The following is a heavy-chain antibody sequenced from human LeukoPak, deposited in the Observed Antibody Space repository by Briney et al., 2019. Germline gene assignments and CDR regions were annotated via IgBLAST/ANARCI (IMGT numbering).Heavy chain of an antibody. CDR1: GFTFSSYA. V-gene: IGHV3-30-3*01. J-gene: IGHJ6*02. Sequence: GRSLRLSCAASGFTFSSYAMHWVRQAPGKGLEWAAVISYDGSNKYYADSVKGRFTISRDNSKNTLYLQMNSLRAEDTAVYYCARGPPHYGMDVWGQGTTVTVSS. CDR2: ISYDGSNK. CDR3: ARGPPHYGMDV.